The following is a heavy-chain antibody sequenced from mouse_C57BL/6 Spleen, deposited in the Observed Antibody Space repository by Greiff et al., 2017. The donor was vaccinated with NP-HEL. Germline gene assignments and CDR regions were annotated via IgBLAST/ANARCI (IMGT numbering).Heavy chain of an antibody. CDR3: ASKGSKGWYFDV. D-gene: IGHD1-3*01. V-gene: IGHV3-1*01. CDR1: GYSITSGYD. CDR2: ISYSGST. Sequence: DVQLQESGPGMVKPSQSLSLTCTVTGYSITSGYDWHWIRHFPGNKLEWMGYISYSGSTNYNPSLKSRISITHDTSKNHFFLKLNSVTTEDTATYYCASKGSKGWYFDVWGTGTTVTVSS. J-gene: IGHJ1*03.